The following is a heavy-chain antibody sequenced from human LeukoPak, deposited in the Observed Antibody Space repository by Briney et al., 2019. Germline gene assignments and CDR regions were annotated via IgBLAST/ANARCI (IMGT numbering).Heavy chain of an antibody. CDR1: GGSFSGYY. J-gene: IGHJ4*02. Sequence: SETLSLTCAVYGGSFSGYYWSWIRQPPGKGLEWIGEINHSGSTNYNPSLKSRVTISVDTSKNQFSLKLSSVTAADTAVYYCARGRGHYGSGSYSSFDYWGQGALVTVSS. V-gene: IGHV4-34*01. CDR3: ARGRGHYGSGSYSSFDY. D-gene: IGHD3-10*01. CDR2: INHSGST.